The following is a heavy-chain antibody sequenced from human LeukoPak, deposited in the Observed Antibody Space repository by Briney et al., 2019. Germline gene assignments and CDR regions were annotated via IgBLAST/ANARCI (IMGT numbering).Heavy chain of an antibody. D-gene: IGHD2-21*02. V-gene: IGHV4-59*01. CDR1: GGSISSYY. J-gene: IGHJ3*02. CDR2: IYYSGST. Sequence: SETLSLTCTVSGGSISSYYWSWIRQPPGKGLEWIGYIYYSGSTNYNPSFKSRVTISVDTSKNQFSLKLSSVTAADTAVYYCATAYCGGDCYDAFDIWGQGTMVTVSS. CDR3: ATAYCGGDCYDAFDI.